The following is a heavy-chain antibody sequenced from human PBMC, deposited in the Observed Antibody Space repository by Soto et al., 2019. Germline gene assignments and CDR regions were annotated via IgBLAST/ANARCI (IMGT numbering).Heavy chain of an antibody. CDR2: ISGSSSYI. Sequence: GGSLRLSCAASGFSFSGYNMNWVRQAPGKGLEWVSSISGSSSYIYYADSVKGRFTISRDNAKNSLYLQMNSLRAEDTAVYYCARVVYYDNSAFGLWDQGTMVTVSS. J-gene: IGHJ3*01. CDR1: GFSFSGYN. CDR3: ARVVYYDNSAFGL. D-gene: IGHD3-22*01. V-gene: IGHV3-21*01.